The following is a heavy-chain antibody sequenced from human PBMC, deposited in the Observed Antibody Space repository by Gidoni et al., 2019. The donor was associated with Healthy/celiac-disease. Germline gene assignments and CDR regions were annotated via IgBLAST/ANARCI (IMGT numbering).Heavy chain of an antibody. CDR2: IYYSGST. J-gene: IGHJ4*02. V-gene: IGHV4-59*01. CDR3: AREVPYYFDY. Sequence: VQLQESDPGLVTPSETLSLTCTVTGGSISSYYWSWIRQPPGKGRKWIGYIYYSGSTNYNPSHKSRVTISVDTSKNQFSLKLSAVTAADTAVYYCAREVPYYFDYWGQGTLVTVSS. CDR1: GGSISSYY.